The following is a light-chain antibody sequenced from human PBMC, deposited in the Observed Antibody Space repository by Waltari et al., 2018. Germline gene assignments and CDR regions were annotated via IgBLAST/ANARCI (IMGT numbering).Light chain of an antibody. Sequence: DIQMTQSPSTLSASVGDRVTITCRASQSISSWWAWYQQKPGKAPKLLIYDASSFESGVPSRFSGSGSGTEFTLTISSLQSDDFGTYYCQQSKSYWTFGPGTKVEIK. V-gene: IGKV1-5*01. J-gene: IGKJ1*01. CDR2: DAS. CDR1: QSISSW. CDR3: QQSKSYWT.